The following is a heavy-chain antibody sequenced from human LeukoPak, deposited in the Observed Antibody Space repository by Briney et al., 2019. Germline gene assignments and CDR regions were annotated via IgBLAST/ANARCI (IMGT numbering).Heavy chain of an antibody. CDR3: AKVLSSGTVTPACYDY. J-gene: IGHJ4*02. CDR1: GFTFSSYA. D-gene: IGHD4-17*01. CDR2: ISGSGGST. Sequence: QAGGSLRLSCAASGFTFSSYAMSWVRQAPGKGLEWVSAISGSGGSTYYADSVKGRFTISRDNSKNTLYLQMNSLRAEDTAVYYCAKVLSSGTVTPACYDYWGQGTLVTVSS. V-gene: IGHV3-23*01.